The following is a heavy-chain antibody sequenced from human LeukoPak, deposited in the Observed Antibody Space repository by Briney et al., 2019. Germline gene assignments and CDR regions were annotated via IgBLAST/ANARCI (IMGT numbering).Heavy chain of an antibody. Sequence: PGGSLRLSCAASGFTVSSNHMSWVRQAPGKGLEWVSSISGSGSSTYYADSVKGRLTISRDNSKNTLYLQMNSLRAEETAVYYCAKDRGVVLPAGMANWGQGTLVTVSS. D-gene: IGHD2-2*01. CDR3: AKDRGVVLPAGMAN. V-gene: IGHV3-23*01. J-gene: IGHJ4*02. CDR1: GFTVSSNH. CDR2: ISGSGSST.